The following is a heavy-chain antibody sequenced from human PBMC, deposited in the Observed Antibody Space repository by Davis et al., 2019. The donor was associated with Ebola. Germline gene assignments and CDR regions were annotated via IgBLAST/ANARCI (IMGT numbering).Heavy chain of an antibody. J-gene: IGHJ3*02. CDR1: EFTFSSYT. CDR2: ISSSASYK. V-gene: IGHV3-21*04. Sequence: GESLKISCAASEFTFSSYTMGWVRQAPGKGLEWVSSISSSASYKNYADSVKGRFTISRDNAKNSLFLQMNSLRAEDTALYYCARARGFSAFDIWGQGTMVTVSS. D-gene: IGHD3-10*01. CDR3: ARARGFSAFDI.